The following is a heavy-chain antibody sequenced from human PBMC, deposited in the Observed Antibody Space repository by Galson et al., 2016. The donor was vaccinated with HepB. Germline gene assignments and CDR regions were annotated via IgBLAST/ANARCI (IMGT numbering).Heavy chain of an antibody. D-gene: IGHD6-19*01. CDR2: IDWDDDK. J-gene: IGHJ4*02. V-gene: IGHV2-70*04. Sequence: PALVKPTQTLTLTCTFSGFSLSTSGMRVSWIRQPPGKALEWLARIDWDDDKFYSTSLKTRLTISKDTSKNQVVLTMTNMDPVDTATYYCARMSTVAQWLGDYWGQGTRVTVSS. CDR1: GFSLSTSGMR. CDR3: ARMSTVAQWLGDY.